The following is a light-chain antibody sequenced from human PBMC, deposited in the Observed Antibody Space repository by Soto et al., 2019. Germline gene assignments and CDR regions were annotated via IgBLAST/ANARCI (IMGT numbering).Light chain of an antibody. V-gene: IGLV2-14*01. CDR1: SSDVGGYKY. CDR3: SSYAGSNNFGV. Sequence: QSALTQPASVSGSPGQSITISCTGTSSDVGGYKYVSWYQQHPGKAPKLIIYEVSNRPSGVSNRFSGSKSGNTASLTISGLQAEDETDYYCSSYAGSNNFGVFGTGTKVTVL. CDR2: EVS. J-gene: IGLJ1*01.